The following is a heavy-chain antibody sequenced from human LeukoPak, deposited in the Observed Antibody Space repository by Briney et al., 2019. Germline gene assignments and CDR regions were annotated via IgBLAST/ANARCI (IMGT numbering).Heavy chain of an antibody. Sequence: SETLSLTCTVSGGSISSSYYYWGWIRQPPGRGLEWIASIYFSGSIYYNPSLRSRGTMSLDTSKNQCSLRLGSVTAADTAVYYCARSSAGSYDFDSWGQGTLVTVSS. CDR1: GGSISSSYYY. D-gene: IGHD1-26*01. V-gene: IGHV4-39*01. CDR3: ARSSAGSYDFDS. J-gene: IGHJ4*02. CDR2: IYFSGSI.